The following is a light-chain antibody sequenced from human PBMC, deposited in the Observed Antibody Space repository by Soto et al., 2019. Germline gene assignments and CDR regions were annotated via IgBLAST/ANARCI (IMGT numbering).Light chain of an antibody. CDR2: DVR. Sequence: QSALTQPASVSGSHGQSITNSCTGTSSDVGGYNFVSWYQQHPGKAPKLMIYDVRNRPSGVSNRFSGSKSVNTASLTISGLQAEDEADYYCSSYTSFSTYVFGTGTKLTVL. V-gene: IGLV2-14*01. J-gene: IGLJ1*01. CDR3: SSYTSFSTYV. CDR1: SSDVGGYNF.